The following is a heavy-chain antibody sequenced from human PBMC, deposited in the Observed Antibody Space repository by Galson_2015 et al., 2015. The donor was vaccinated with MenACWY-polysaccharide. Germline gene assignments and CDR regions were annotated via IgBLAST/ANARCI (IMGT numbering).Heavy chain of an antibody. V-gene: IGHV3-30-3*01. CDR2: ISYDATNK. D-gene: IGHD2-2*01. CDR1: GFTFSRYA. Sequence: SLRLSCAASGFTFSRYAMHWVRQAPGKGLEWMAVISYDATNKYYAESVKGRFTISRDNSKNTMYVQMNSLRAEDTAIYYCARDYCSRTSCYGIDVWGQGTTVTVSS. CDR3: ARDYCSRTSCYGIDV. J-gene: IGHJ6*02.